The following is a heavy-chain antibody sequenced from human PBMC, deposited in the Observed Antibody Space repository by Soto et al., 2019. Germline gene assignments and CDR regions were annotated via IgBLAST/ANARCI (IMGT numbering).Heavy chain of an antibody. CDR2: INPGGGSA. D-gene: IGHD6-19*01. Sequence: QVDLVQSGAEVKKPGASVTISCRASGSAITRYYILWVGQAPGRGLEWMGIINPGGGSASYAQKFQDRVTIDKDTSTGTVYMDLRSLRTEDTAVYYCARDTSGWSLNGLDVWGQGTTVNVSS. V-gene: IGHV1-46*01. CDR3: ARDTSGWSLNGLDV. CDR1: GSAITRYY. J-gene: IGHJ6*02.